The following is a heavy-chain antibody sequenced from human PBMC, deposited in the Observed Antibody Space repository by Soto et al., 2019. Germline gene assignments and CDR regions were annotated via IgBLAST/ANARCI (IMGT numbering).Heavy chain of an antibody. J-gene: IGHJ5*02. D-gene: IGHD1-20*01. CDR3: AHHTITPVTNWFDT. Sequence: SGPTLVNPTQTLTLTCTFSGFSLTTSGVGVGWIRQPPGKALEWLALIYWNDDKRYSPSLKGRLTITKDTSKNQVVLAMTNMDPVDTATYYCAHHTITPVTNWFDTWGLGTLVPVSS. V-gene: IGHV2-5*01. CDR2: IYWNDDK. CDR1: GFSLTTSGVG.